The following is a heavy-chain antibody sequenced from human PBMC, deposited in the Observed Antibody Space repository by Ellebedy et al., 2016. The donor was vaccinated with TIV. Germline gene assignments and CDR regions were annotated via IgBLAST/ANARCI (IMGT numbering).Heavy chain of an antibody. CDR2: VHQSGRT. CDR3: AEGRSGWYYFDY. CDR1: GGSFSGYY. J-gene: IGHJ4*02. Sequence: GSLRLSCAVYGGSFSGYYWSWVRQPPGKGLEWIGEVHQSGRTNYHPSLKSRVTISVDTSKNQFSLRLSSVTAADTAVYYCAEGRSGWYYFDYWGQGTLVTVSS. V-gene: IGHV4-34*01. D-gene: IGHD6-13*01.